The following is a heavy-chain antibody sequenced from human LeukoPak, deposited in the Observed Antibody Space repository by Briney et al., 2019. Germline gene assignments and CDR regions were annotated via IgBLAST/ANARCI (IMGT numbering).Heavy chain of an antibody. V-gene: IGHV4-61*03. CDR1: GGSVSSGSYY. J-gene: IGHJ4*02. D-gene: IGHD3-10*01. CDR2: IYYTGKT. CDR3: ARSQNYYGSGDY. Sequence: SETLSLTCTVSGGSVSSGSYYWRWIRQPPGKGLEWIGYIYYTGKTYYNPSLEGRVTILVDTSGNHFSVKLSSVTAADTAVYYCARSQNYYGSGDYWSQGTLVTVSS.